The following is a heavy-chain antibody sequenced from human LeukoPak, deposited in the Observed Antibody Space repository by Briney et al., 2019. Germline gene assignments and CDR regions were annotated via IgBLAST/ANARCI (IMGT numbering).Heavy chain of an antibody. V-gene: IGHV4-34*01. CDR2: INHSGST. CDR3: ARGGSGLRFLYYFDY. D-gene: IGHD3-3*01. Sequence: SETLSLTCAVYGGSFSGYYWSCIRQPPGKGLEWIGEINHSGSTNYNPSLKSRVTISVDTSKNQFSLKLSSVTAADTAVYYCARGGSGLRFLYYFDYWGQGTLVTVSS. CDR1: GGSFSGYY. J-gene: IGHJ4*02.